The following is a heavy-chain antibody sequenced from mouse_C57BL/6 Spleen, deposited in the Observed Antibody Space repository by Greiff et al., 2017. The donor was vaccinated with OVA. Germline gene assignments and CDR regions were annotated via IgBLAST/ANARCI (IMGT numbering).Heavy chain of an antibody. Sequence: VQLQQSGPELVKPGASVKISCKASGYSFTDYNMNWVKQSNGKSLEWIGVINPNYGTTSSNQKFKGKATLTLAQSSSTAYMQLNSLTSEDSAVYCGARLLRYAMDDWGQGTAVTVSS. CDR2: INPNYGTT. V-gene: IGHV1-39*01. CDR3: ARLLRYAMDD. D-gene: IGHD1-1*01. CDR1: GYSFTDYN. J-gene: IGHJ4*01.